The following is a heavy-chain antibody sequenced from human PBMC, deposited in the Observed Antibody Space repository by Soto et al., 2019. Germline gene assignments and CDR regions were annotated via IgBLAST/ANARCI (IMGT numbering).Heavy chain of an antibody. CDR2: IYYSGST. CDR3: ARQGGYYDIFAGPLGYYYYYYVMEV. V-gene: IGHV4-39*01. Sequence: PSETLSLTCTVSGGSISSSSYYWGWIRQPPGKGLEWIGSIYYSGSTYYTPSLKSRVTISVDTSKNQFALQLSSVAAADAAVYYCARQGGYYDIFAGPLGYYYYYYVMEVWGEGAPVSV. J-gene: IGHJ6*01. D-gene: IGHD3-9*01. CDR1: GGSISSSSYY.